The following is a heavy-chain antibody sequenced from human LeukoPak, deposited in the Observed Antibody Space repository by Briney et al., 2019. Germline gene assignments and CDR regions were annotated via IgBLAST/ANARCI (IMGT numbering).Heavy chain of an antibody. CDR1: GYTFTGYY. CDR2: INPNSGGT. J-gene: IGHJ4*02. D-gene: IGHD5-24*01. Sequence: ASVKVSCKASGYTFTGYYMHWVRQAPGQGLEWTGRINPNSGGTNYAQKFQGRVTITADESTSTAYMELSSLRSEDTAVYYCARETTGRDGYNYVGFDYWGQGTLVTVSS. V-gene: IGHV1-2*06. CDR3: ARETTGRDGYNYVGFDY.